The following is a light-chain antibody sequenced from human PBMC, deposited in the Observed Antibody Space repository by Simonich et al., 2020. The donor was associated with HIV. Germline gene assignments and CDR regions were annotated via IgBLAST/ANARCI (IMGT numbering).Light chain of an antibody. CDR1: ALPKQY. Sequence: SYELTQPPLVSVSPGQTARITCSGDALPKQYAYWYQQKPGQAPVLGIYKDSERPSGIPERFSGSSSGTTATLTISGVQAEDEADYYCQSADTSGTYRVFGGGTKLTVL. CDR3: QSADTSGTYRV. V-gene: IGLV3-25*03. J-gene: IGLJ3*02. CDR2: KDS.